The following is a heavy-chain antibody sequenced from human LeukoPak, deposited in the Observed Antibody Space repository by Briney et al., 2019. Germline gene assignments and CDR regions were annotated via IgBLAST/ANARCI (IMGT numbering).Heavy chain of an antibody. Sequence: PSETLSLTCTVSGGSISSYYWSWIRQPPGKGLEWIGYIYYSGSTNYNPSLKSRVTISVETSKNQFSLKLSSVTAADTAVYYCARLHGTIDYWGQGTLVTVSS. CDR3: ARLHGTIDY. J-gene: IGHJ4*02. CDR1: GGSISSYY. D-gene: IGHD3/OR15-3a*01. V-gene: IGHV4-59*08. CDR2: IYYSGST.